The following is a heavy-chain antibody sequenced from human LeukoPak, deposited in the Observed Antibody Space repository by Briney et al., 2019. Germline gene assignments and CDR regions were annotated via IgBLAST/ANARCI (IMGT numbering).Heavy chain of an antibody. V-gene: IGHV3-23*01. Sequence: GGTLRLSCAASGFTFSTYGMNWVRQAPGKGLEWVSGISPSGGITYYTDSVKGRFTISRDNSKHTVSLQMNSLRGEDTAVYYCAKAGAVVVVAAKYFDYWGQGTLVTVSS. CDR2: ISPSGGIT. CDR1: GFTFSTYG. CDR3: AKAGAVVVVAAKYFDY. J-gene: IGHJ4*02. D-gene: IGHD2-15*01.